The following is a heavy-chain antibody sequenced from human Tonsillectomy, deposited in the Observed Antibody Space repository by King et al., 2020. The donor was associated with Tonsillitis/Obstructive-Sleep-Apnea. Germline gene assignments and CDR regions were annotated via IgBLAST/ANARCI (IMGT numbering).Heavy chain of an antibody. CDR3: ARLGAARQNYYYYYMDV. CDR1: GYSFTSYW. CDR2: IYPGDSDT. D-gene: IGHD6-6*01. V-gene: IGHV5-51*01. Sequence: QLVQSGAEVKKPGESLKLSCKGSGYSFTSYWIGWVRQMPGKGLEWMGIIYPGDSDTRYSPSFQGQVTISADKSISTAYLQWSSLKASDTAMYYCARLGAARQNYYYYYMDVWGKGTTVTVSS. J-gene: IGHJ6*03.